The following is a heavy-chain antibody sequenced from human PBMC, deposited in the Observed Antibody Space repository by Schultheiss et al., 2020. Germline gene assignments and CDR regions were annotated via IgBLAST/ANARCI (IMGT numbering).Heavy chain of an antibody. D-gene: IGHD3-22*01. J-gene: IGHJ4*02. V-gene: IGHV4-59*10. Sequence: SETLSLTCAVYGGSFSGYYWSWIRQPAGKGLEWIGRIYTSGSTNYNPSLKSRVTMSVDTSKNQFSLKLSSVTAADTAVYYCARSRAPRTYYYDSSGSPLGYWGQGTLVTVSS. CDR3: ARSRAPRTYYYDSSGSPLGY. CDR1: GGSFSGYY. CDR2: IYTSGST.